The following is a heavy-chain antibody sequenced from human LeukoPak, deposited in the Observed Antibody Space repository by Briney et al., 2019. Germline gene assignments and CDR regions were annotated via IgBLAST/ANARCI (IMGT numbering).Heavy chain of an antibody. V-gene: IGHV1-3*01. CDR3: ARDPLYITVIILDY. J-gene: IGHJ4*02. D-gene: IGHD3-22*01. CDR2: INAGNGNT. CDR1: GYTFTSYA. Sequence: GASVKVSCKASGYTFTSYAMHWVRQAPGQRLEWMGWINAGNGNTKYSQKFQGRVTITRDTSASTAYMELSSLRSEDTAVYCCARDPLYITVIILDYWGQGTLVTVSS.